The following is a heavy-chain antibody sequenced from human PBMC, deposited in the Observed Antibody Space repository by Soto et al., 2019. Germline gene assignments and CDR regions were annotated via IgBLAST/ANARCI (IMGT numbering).Heavy chain of an antibody. Sequence: SVKVSCKTSGGTFSSYAISWVRQAPGQGLEWMGGIIPIFGTANYAQKFQGRVTINAAESTSPAYMELSSPRSEDTAVYYCARTSNMGLGLLFDYWGQGTLVTDSS. CDR2: IIPIFGTA. J-gene: IGHJ4*02. CDR1: GGTFSSYA. V-gene: IGHV1-69*13. D-gene: IGHD2-15*01. CDR3: ARTSNMGLGLLFDY.